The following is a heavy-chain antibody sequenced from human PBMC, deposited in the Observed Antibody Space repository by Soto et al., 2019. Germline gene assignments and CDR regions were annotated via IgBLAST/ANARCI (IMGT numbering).Heavy chain of an antibody. Sequence: QVQLVQSGAEVKKPGSSVKVSCKASGGTFSSYTISWVRQAPGQGLEWMGRIIPILGIANYAQKFQGRVTITADKSTSTAYMELSSLRSEDTAVYYCASIGAYYYYGMDVWGQGTTVTVSS. J-gene: IGHJ6*02. CDR1: GGTFSSYT. CDR2: IIPILGIA. V-gene: IGHV1-69*02. CDR3: ASIGAYYYYGMDV. D-gene: IGHD6-13*01.